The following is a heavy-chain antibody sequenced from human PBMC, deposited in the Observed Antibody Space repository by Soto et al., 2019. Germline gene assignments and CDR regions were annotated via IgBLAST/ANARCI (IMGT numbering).Heavy chain of an antibody. D-gene: IGHD2-21*01. V-gene: IGHV4-34*01. J-gene: IGHJ6*02. CDR1: GGSFSGYY. CDR2: INHSGST. Sequence: SETLSLTCAVYGGSFSGYYWSWIRQPPGKGLEWIGEINHSGSTNYNPSLKSRVTISVDTSKNQFSLKLSSVTAADTAVYYCARSDSRVYYYGMDVWGQRTTVTFSS. CDR3: ARSDSRVYYYGMDV.